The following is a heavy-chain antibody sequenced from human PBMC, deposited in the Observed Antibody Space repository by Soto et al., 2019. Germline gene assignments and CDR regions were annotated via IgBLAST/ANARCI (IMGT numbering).Heavy chain of an antibody. D-gene: IGHD1-26*01. CDR2: ISFSGGST. CDR1: GFTFSSYA. J-gene: IGHJ4*02. CDR3: ARDSGTYVLDY. Sequence: EVQLLESGGGLVQPGGSLRLSCAASGFTFSSYAMSWGRQAPGKGLEWVSSISFSGGSTYSAESVKGRFTISRDNSNNTLSLQLISLRAEDTAVYYCARDSGTYVLDYWGQGTLVTVSS. V-gene: IGHV3-23*01.